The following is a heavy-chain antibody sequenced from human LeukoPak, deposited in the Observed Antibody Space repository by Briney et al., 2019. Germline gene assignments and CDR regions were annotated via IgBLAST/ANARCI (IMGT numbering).Heavy chain of an antibody. J-gene: IGHJ3*02. CDR3: ARAGIGGAFDI. CDR2: FSYDGSTQ. Sequence: PGRSLRLSCAGSGFTFSTYAMHWVRQAPGKGLEWVALFSYDGSTQRYADSVKGRFTISRDNSKNSLYLQMNSLRTEDTAVYYCARAGIGGAFDIWGQGTMVIVSS. V-gene: IGHV3-30-3*01. CDR1: GFTFSTYA. D-gene: IGHD2/OR15-2a*01.